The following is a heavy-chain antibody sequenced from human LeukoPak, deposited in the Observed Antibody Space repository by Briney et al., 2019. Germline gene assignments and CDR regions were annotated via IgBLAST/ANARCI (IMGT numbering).Heavy chain of an antibody. Sequence: GGSLRLSCAVSGFTFSSYWMHWVRQAPGKGLVWVSRINSDGSSTSYADSVKGRFTISRDNAKNTLYLQMNSLRAEDTAVYYCAREGYDSSGYYKTDYWGQGTLVTVSS. J-gene: IGHJ4*02. D-gene: IGHD3-22*01. V-gene: IGHV3-74*01. CDR1: GFTFSSYW. CDR3: AREGYDSSGYYKTDY. CDR2: INSDGSST.